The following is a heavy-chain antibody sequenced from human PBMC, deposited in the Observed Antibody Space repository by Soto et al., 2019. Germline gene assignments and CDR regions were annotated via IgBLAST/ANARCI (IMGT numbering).Heavy chain of an antibody. V-gene: IGHV4-4*07. CDR2: IYATGTT. Sequence: SETLSLTCTVSGASISGFYWSWVRKSAGKGLEWIGRIYATGTTDYNPSLKSRVMMSVDTSKKQFSLKLRSVTAADTAVCYCVRDGTKTLRDWFDPWGQGISVTVSS. CDR1: GASISGFY. J-gene: IGHJ5*02. CDR3: VRDGTKTLRDWFDP. D-gene: IGHD1-1*01.